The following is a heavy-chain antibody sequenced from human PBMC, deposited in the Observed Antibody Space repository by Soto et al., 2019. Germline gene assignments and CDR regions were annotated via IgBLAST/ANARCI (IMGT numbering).Heavy chain of an antibody. CDR1: GVTFSSCG. D-gene: IGHD4-17*01. CDR3: AKDYGDGTGLYHYGMDV. V-gene: IGHV3-33*06. Sequence: GGSLTLSCAASGVTFSSCGMHWGRLGPGKGQELVAVRWYNGSEKKYADPVKGRFTISRDNSEKTLYLQMNSLSAEDTAVYYCAKDYGDGTGLYHYGMDVWGQGTTVTVSS. CDR2: RWYNGSEK. J-gene: IGHJ6*02.